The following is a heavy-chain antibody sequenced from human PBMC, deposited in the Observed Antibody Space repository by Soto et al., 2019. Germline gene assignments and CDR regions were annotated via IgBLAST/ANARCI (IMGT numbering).Heavy chain of an antibody. D-gene: IGHD1-26*01. Sequence: SETLSLTXTVSGGSISSHYWSWVRQAPGKGLEWIGHIYYRGSTTYNPSLRSRSTISVDTSNNQFSLKLNSVTTEDTAVYYCARDGREASGMDVWGQGTKVTVSS. J-gene: IGHJ6*02. CDR3: ARDGREASGMDV. CDR2: IYYRGST. V-gene: IGHV4-59*11. CDR1: GGSISSHY.